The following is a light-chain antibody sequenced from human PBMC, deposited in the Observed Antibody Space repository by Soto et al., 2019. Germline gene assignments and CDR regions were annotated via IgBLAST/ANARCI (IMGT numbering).Light chain of an antibody. CDR3: QQRHISPIT. J-gene: IGKJ5*01. CDR1: QSVSSN. V-gene: IGKV3-15*01. Sequence: EIWMTQYPATLSVSPGERATLSRRASQSVSSNLAWYQQKPGKAPRLLIYDASTRSTVIPARLSGSGYGTDLTLTISSIQPEDSAVYYCQQRHISPITFGQGTRLEIK. CDR2: DAS.